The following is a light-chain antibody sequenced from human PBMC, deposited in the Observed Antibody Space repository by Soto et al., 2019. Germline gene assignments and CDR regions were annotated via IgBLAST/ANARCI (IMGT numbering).Light chain of an antibody. CDR1: QDIRSKY. J-gene: IGKJ1*01. Sequence: ETGLTQSPGTLSLSPGERATLSCRASQDIRSKYLAWYRQTPGQAPRLLIYGASKRASGIADRFSGSGSGTDFTPITSRLAPEDFALYYSQPYDSSPWTFGQGTKVEIK. CDR2: GAS. CDR3: QPYDSSPWT. V-gene: IGKV3-20*01.